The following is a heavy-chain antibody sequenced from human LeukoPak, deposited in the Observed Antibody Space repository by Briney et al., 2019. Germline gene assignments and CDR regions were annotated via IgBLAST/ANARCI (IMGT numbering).Heavy chain of an antibody. CDR2: IYQSGST. Sequence: SETLSLTCTVSGGSISRYYWSWIRQPPGKAREWIGYIYQSGSTNYNPSLKSRVTISADTSKNQFSLTLRSVTAADSAVYYCARHVGEAFGDYWGQGTLVTVSS. V-gene: IGHV4-59*08. CDR1: GGSISRYY. J-gene: IGHJ4*02. D-gene: IGHD3-10*01. CDR3: ARHVGEAFGDY.